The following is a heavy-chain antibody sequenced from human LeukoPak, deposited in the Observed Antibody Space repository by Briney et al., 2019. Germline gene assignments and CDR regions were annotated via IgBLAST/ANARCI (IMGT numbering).Heavy chain of an antibody. CDR2: IIPILGIA. V-gene: IGHV1-69*04. Sequence: ASVKVSCKASGGTFSSYAISWVRQAPGQGLEWMGRIIPILGIANYAQKFQGRVTITADKSTSTAYMELSSLRSEDTAVYYCAREYGITMIRGAISQTFDYWGQGTLVTVSS. CDR1: GGTFSSYA. J-gene: IGHJ4*02. CDR3: AREYGITMIRGAISQTFDY. D-gene: IGHD3-10*01.